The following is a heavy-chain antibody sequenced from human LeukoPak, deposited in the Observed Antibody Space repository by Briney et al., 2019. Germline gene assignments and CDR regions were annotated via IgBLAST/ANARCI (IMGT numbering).Heavy chain of an antibody. CDR3: TRQQLDAFDI. Sequence: QPGGSLTLSCTASGFTFSTYWMHWVRHAPGAGLVWVSRINSDGSSTTYADSVKGRFTISRDNAKNTLSLQMNSLRAEDTAVYFCTRQQLDAFDIWGPGTMVTVSS. CDR1: GFTFSTYW. CDR2: INSDGSST. V-gene: IGHV3-74*01. D-gene: IGHD6-13*01. J-gene: IGHJ3*02.